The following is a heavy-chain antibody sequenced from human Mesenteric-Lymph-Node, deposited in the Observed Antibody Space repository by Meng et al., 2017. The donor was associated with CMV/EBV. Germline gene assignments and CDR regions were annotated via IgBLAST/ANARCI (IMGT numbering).Heavy chain of an antibody. D-gene: IGHD6-19*01. CDR1: GFTFSTYS. CDR3: AREGAVAGYDY. CDR2: ISASGSTK. Sequence: GGSLRLSCAASGFTFSTYSMNWVRQSPGKGLEWVSYISASGSTKYYADSVKGRFTISRDNAKNSLFLQMNSLTAEDTAVYYCAREGAVAGYDYWGQGTLVTVSS. V-gene: IGHV3-48*04. J-gene: IGHJ4*02.